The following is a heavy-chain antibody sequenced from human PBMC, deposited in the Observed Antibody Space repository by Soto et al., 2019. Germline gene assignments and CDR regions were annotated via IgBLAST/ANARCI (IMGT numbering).Heavy chain of an antibody. CDR3: ARDSRQYSFDY. J-gene: IGHJ4*02. V-gene: IGHV3-30-3*01. CDR2: ISYDGSNK. Sequence: QVQLVESGGGVVQPGRSLRLSCAASGFTFSSYAMHWVRQAPGKGLEWVAGISYDGSNKYYADSVKGRFTISRDNTKNTMYLQLNSMRAEDTAVYYCARDSRQYSFDYWGQGTLVTVSS. CDR1: GFTFSSYA. D-gene: IGHD2-15*01.